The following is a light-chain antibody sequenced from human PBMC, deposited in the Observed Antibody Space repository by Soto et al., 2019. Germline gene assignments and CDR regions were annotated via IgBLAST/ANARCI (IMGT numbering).Light chain of an antibody. Sequence: EIVLTQSPGTLSFSPGERATLSCRASQSVSSTSLAWYQQKPGQAPRLLIYGAFSRATGIPDRFSGSGSGTDFTLTIRRLEPEDCAVYYCQHCGTSPPWTFGQGTKVEFK. V-gene: IGKV3-20*01. CDR1: QSVSSTS. CDR3: QHCGTSPPWT. CDR2: GAF. J-gene: IGKJ1*01.